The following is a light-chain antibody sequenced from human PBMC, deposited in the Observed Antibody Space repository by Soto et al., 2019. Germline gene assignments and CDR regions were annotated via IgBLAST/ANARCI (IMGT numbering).Light chain of an antibody. Sequence: QSALTQPASVSGSPGQSITISCTGTSSDVGGYNYVSWYQHHPGKVPKLMIYEVSNRPSGVSNRFSGSKSGNTASLTISGLQADDEADYYCTSSTSSSTVVFGGGTKLTVL. CDR3: TSSTSSSTVV. V-gene: IGLV2-14*01. J-gene: IGLJ2*01. CDR1: SSDVGGYNY. CDR2: EVS.